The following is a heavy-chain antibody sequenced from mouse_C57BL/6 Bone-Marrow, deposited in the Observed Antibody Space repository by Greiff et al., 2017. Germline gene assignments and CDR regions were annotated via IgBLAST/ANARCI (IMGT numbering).Heavy chain of an antibody. Sequence: VQLQQSGAELVRPGASVELSCKASGYTFTDYYINWVKQRPGQGLEWIARIYPGSGNTYYNEKFKGKATLTAEKSSSTAYMQLSSLTSEDSAVYFCAIYYGSSLFAYWGQGTLVTVSA. CDR1: GYTFTDYY. J-gene: IGHJ3*01. V-gene: IGHV1-76*01. CDR2: IYPGSGNT. D-gene: IGHD1-1*01. CDR3: AIYYGSSLFAY.